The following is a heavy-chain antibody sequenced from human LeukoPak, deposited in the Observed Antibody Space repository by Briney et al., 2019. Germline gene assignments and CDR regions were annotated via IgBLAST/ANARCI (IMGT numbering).Heavy chain of an antibody. Sequence: PSETLSLTCAVSGYSISSGYYWGWIRQPPGKGLEWVGSIYYSGSTYYNPSLKSRVTISVDTPKNQFSLKLSSVTAADTAVYYCARLGLEVPAAMAFDYWGQGTLVTVSS. CDR3: ARLGLEVPAAMAFDY. V-gene: IGHV4-38-2*01. J-gene: IGHJ4*02. D-gene: IGHD2-2*01. CDR2: IYYSGST. CDR1: GYSISSGYY.